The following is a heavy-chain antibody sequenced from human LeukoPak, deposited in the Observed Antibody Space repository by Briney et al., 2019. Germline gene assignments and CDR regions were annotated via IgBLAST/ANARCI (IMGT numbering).Heavy chain of an antibody. Sequence: GGSLRLSCAASGFTFSNYAMYWVRQAPGKGLEWVSALCTSGGDRFYADSVKCRFTISRDNSKNTLYLQMNSLRDEDTAVYYRAKGSAQYYFDYWGQGSLVIVSS. CDR3: AKGSAQYYFDY. CDR2: LCTSGGDR. CDR1: GFTFSNYA. V-gene: IGHV3-23*01. J-gene: IGHJ4*02.